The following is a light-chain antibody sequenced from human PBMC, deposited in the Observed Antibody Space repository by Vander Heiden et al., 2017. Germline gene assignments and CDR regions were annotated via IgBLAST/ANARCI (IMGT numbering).Light chain of an antibody. CDR3: RQALQTPYT. J-gene: IGKJ2*01. Sequence: DIVMTQSPLLLPVTPGEPASISCRSSQSLLHSNGYNYLDWYLQKPGQSPQLLIYLGSNRASGVPDRFSGSGSGTDFTLKISRVEAEDVGVYYCRQALQTPYTFGQGTKLEIK. V-gene: IGKV2-28*01. CDR2: LGS. CDR1: QSLLHSNGYNY.